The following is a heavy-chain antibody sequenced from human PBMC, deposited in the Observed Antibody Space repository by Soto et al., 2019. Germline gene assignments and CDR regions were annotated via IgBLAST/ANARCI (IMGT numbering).Heavy chain of an antibody. CDR2: MYNTEST. J-gene: IGHJ6*02. D-gene: IGHD2-21*02. Sequence: SETLSLTCTISGGSISGYYWSWIRQPPGKGLEWIGYMYNTESTVYNHSYKSRNNKSVDTSKRQISQKLNTVTAADTAEYYCARDLWGYCGTDCYPLDVWGQGTTVT. V-gene: IGHV4-59*01. CDR3: ARDLWGYCGTDCYPLDV. CDR1: GGSISGYY.